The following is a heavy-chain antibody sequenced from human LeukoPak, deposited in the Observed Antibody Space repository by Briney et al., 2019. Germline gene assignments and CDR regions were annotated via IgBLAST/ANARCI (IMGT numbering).Heavy chain of an antibody. D-gene: IGHD1-1*01. CDR3: AKDVQLERRGVNWFDP. Sequence: PGGSLRLSCAASGFTFSSYAMSWVRQAPGKGLEWVSAISGSGGSTYYADSVKGRFTISRDNSKNTLYLQMNSLRAEDTAVYYCAKDVQLERRGVNWFDPWGLGTLVTVSS. CDR2: ISGSGGST. CDR1: GFTFSSYA. V-gene: IGHV3-23*01. J-gene: IGHJ5*02.